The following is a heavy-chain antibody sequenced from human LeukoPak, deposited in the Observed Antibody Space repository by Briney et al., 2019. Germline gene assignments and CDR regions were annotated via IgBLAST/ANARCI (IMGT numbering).Heavy chain of an antibody. Sequence: SVKVSCKASGGTFSSYAISWVRQAPGQGLEWMGGIIPIFGTANYAQKFQGRVTITADKSTSTAYMELSSLRSEDTAVYYCARGEGDSSGYPDYFDYWGQGTLVTVSS. CDR3: ARGEGDSSGYPDYFDY. D-gene: IGHD3-22*01. CDR2: IIPIFGTA. J-gene: IGHJ4*02. CDR1: GGTFSSYA. V-gene: IGHV1-69*06.